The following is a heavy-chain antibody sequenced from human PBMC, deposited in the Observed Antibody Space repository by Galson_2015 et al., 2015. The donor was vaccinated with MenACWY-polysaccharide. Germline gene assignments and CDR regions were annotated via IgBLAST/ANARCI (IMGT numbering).Heavy chain of an antibody. CDR3: VREGENAVAGTLDI. CDR2: INSDGST. CDR1: GFTFSSYW. V-gene: IGHV3-74*01. D-gene: IGHD6-19*01. J-gene: IGHJ3*02. Sequence: SLRLSCAASGFTFSSYWMNWVRHAPGKGLVWVSRINSDGSTSYADSVKGRFTMSRDNAKNTVYLQMNSLRAEDTAVYYCVREGENAVAGTLDIWGQGTMFTVSS.